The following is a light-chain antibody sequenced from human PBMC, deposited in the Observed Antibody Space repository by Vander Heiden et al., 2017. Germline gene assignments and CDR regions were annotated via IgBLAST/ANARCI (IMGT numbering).Light chain of an antibody. Sequence: DIQMTQSPSSLSASVGDRDTITCQASQDISNYLNWYQQKPGKAPKLLIYDASNLETGVPSRFSGSGSGTDFTFTISSLQPEDIATYYCQQDDNLPRTFGGGTKVEIK. CDR1: QDISNY. J-gene: IGKJ4*01. CDR3: QQDDNLPRT. V-gene: IGKV1-33*01. CDR2: DAS.